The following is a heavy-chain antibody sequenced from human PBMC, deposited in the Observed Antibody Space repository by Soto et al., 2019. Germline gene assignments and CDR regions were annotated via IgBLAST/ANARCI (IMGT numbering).Heavy chain of an antibody. D-gene: IGHD3-16*01. CDR3: ASSYPYDYVWGSSFDY. V-gene: IGHV4-4*07. Sequence: SETLSLTCTVSGGSISSYYWSWIRQPAGKGLEWIGRIYTSGGTNYNPSLKSRVTMSVDTSKNQFSLKLSSVTAADTAVYYCASSYPYDYVWGSSFDYWGQGTLVTVSS. CDR2: IYTSGGT. J-gene: IGHJ4*02. CDR1: GGSISSYY.